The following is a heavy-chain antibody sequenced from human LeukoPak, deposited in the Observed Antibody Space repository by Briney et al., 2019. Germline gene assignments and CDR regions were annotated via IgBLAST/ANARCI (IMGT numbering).Heavy chain of an antibody. CDR1: RDGLSSNSAA. D-gene: IGHD2-21*01. J-gene: IGHJ4*02. CDR3: ARGIPYSDY. V-gene: IGHV6-1*01. CDR2: TYYRSNSYT. Sequence: SQTLSPTCAISRDGLSSNSAAWDWITQSPSRGLEWLGRTYYRSNSYTDYAVSVKTRITINPDASKNQFSLQLNSVTPEDTAVYYCARGIPYSDYWGQGTLVTVSS.